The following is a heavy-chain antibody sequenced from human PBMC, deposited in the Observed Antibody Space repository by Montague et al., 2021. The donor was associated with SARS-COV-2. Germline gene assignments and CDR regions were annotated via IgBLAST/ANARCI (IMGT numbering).Heavy chain of an antibody. Sequence: SETLSLTCTVSGGSISSYYWSWIRQPPGKGLEWIGYIYYSGSTNYNPSLKSRVTISVDTSKNQFSLKLSSVTAADTAVYYCAGDLGDYWGQGTLVIVSS. CDR2: IYYSGST. CDR1: GGSISSYY. J-gene: IGHJ4*02. CDR3: AGDLGDY. V-gene: IGHV4-59*12.